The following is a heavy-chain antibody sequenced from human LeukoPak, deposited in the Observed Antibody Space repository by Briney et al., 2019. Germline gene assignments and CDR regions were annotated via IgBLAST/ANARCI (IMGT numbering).Heavy chain of an antibody. V-gene: IGHV3-7*01. J-gene: IGHJ6*02. Sequence: GGSLRLSCASSGFTFSSHWMSWVRQAPGKGLEWVANIKHDGSEKYYVDSVKGRFTISRDNAKNSLYLQMNSLRAEDTAVYYCARERAVAGPYYYGMDVWGQGTTVTVSS. CDR2: IKHDGSEK. D-gene: IGHD6-19*01. CDR1: GFTFSSHW. CDR3: ARERAVAGPYYYGMDV.